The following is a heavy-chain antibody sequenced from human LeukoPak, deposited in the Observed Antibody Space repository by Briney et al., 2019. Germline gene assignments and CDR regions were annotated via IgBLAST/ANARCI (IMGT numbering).Heavy chain of an antibody. D-gene: IGHD6-19*01. CDR2: ISYDGSNK. CDR3: VKSSGGWQWLDHYYYYYYMDV. V-gene: IGHV3-30*01. J-gene: IGHJ6*03. Sequence: GGSLRLSCAASGLTFSSYAMQWVRQAPGKGLEWVAVISYDGSNKYYADSVKGRFTISRHNSKNTLYLQMNSLRAEDTAVYYCVKSSGGWQWLDHYYYYYYMDVWGKGTTVTVSS. CDR1: GLTFSSYA.